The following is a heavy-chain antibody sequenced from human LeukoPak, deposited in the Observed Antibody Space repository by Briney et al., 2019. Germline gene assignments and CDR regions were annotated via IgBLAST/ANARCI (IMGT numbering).Heavy chain of an antibody. J-gene: IGHJ4*02. Sequence: GGSLRLSCAASGFTFSSYGVHWVRQAPGKGLEWVAVISYDGSNKYYADSVKGRFTISRDNSKNMVYLQMNSLRAEDTAVYHCARDPSYYDRSGYWDYWGQGTLVTVSS. CDR2: ISYDGSNK. V-gene: IGHV3-30*03. CDR1: GFTFSSYG. CDR3: ARDPSYYDRSGYWDY. D-gene: IGHD3-22*01.